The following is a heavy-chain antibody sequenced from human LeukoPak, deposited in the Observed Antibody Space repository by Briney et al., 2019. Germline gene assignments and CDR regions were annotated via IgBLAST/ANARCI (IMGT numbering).Heavy chain of an antibody. V-gene: IGHV4-59*01. CDR1: GGSFSGYY. CDR3: AREPVDTANYFDY. D-gene: IGHD5-18*01. CDR2: IYYSGST. Sequence: SETLSLTCAVYGGSFSGYYWSWIRQPPGKGLEWIGYIYYSGSTNYNPSLKSRVTISVDTSKNQFSLKLSSVTAADTAVYYCAREPVDTANYFDYWGQGTLVTVSS. J-gene: IGHJ4*02.